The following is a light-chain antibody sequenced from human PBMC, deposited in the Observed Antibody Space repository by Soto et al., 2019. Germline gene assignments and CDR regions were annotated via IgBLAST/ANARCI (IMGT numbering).Light chain of an antibody. Sequence: EIVMTQSPATLSVSPGESATLSCRASQSVSNNLTWYQQKPGQPPRLLIYGASGRATGIPDRFSGSGSGTDFTLTISRLEPEDFAVYYCQQYGSLSWTFGQGTKVDNK. CDR3: QQYGSLSWT. J-gene: IGKJ1*01. CDR1: QSVSNN. V-gene: IGKV3-20*01. CDR2: GAS.